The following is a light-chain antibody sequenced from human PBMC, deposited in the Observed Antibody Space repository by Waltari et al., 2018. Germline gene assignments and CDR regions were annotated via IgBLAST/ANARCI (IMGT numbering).Light chain of an antibody. Sequence: DVVMTQTPLSLSVTPGQPASFSCKSSQDLMYDDGKTYLFWYLQKPGQSPQPLMYDVSSRFSGGPEGFSGSRSGTDFTLTVSRVEPEDVGVYYCMQAINLYTVGQGTKLEI. V-gene: IGKV2-29*02. J-gene: IGKJ2*01. CDR1: QDLMYDDGKTY. CDR2: DVS. CDR3: MQAINLYT.